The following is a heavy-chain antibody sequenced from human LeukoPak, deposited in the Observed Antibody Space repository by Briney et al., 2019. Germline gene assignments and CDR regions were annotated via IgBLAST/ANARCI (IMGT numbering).Heavy chain of an antibody. Sequence: PSETLSLTFTVSGGSISSYYWGWIRQPPGKGLEWIASIYHSGSTYNNPSLKSRVTISVDTSRNQFSLKLSSVTAADTAVYYCARTVVVILPGDSSYYFDYWGQGTLVTVSS. CDR1: GGSISSYY. D-gene: IGHD2-21*01. CDR2: IYHSGST. V-gene: IGHV4-59*08. J-gene: IGHJ4*02. CDR3: ARTVVVILPGDSSYYFDY.